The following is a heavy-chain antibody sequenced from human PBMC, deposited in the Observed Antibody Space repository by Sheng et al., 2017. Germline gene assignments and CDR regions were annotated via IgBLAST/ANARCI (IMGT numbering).Heavy chain of an antibody. CDR3: AKDEGYRLDYYYYMDV. CDR2: IRYDGSNK. J-gene: IGHJ6*03. CDR1: GFTFSSYG. D-gene: IGHD1-1*01. V-gene: IGHV3-30*02. Sequence: QVQLVESGGGVVQPGGSLRLSCAASGFTFSSYGIHWVRQAPGKGLEWVAFIRYDGSNKYYADSVKGRFTISRDNSKNTLYLQMNSLRAEDTAVYYCAKDEGYRLDYYYYMDVWGKGTTVTVSS.